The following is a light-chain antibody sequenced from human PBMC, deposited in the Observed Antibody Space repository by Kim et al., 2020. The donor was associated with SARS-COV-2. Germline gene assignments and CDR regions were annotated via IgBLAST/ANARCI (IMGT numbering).Light chain of an antibody. CDR2: AAS. CDR1: QGIRND. J-gene: IGKJ2*01. CDR3: LQDYNYPYT. Sequence: ASVGDRVNITGRASQGIRNDLGWYQQKPGKAPKLLIYAASSLQSGVPSRFSGSGSGTDFTLTISSLQPEDFATYYCLQDYNYPYTFGQGTKLEI. V-gene: IGKV1-6*01.